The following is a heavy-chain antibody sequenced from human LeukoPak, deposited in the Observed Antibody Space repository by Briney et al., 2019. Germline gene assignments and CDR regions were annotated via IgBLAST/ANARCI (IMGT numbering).Heavy chain of an antibody. CDR1: GYSFRDYG. J-gene: IGHJ6*02. Sequence: PGRSLRLSCAASGYSFRDYGMQWVRQAPGKGLEWVAGISYDGSNKYYADSVKGRFTISRDNSQNTLYLQMNSLRPEDTAVYYCAKDPPHGYGMEVWGQGPTVTVSS. CDR3: AKDPPHGYGMEV. V-gene: IGHV3-30*18. CDR2: ISYDGSNK.